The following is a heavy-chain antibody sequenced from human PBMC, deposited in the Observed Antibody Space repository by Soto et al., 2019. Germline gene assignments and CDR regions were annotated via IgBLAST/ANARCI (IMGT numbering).Heavy chain of an antibody. CDR3: ARLLTEGATFREDAFDL. CDR1: RYTFTSHG. V-gene: IGHV1-18*01. Sequence: QLVQSGGDVKTPGASVKVSCTTSRYTFTSHGIAWVRQAPGQGLEWMGWISTFNGKTDYAQKFQGRVTMTADTITSTVDMELRSLRSDDTAVYYCARLLTEGATFREDAFDLWGPGTKVTVSS. D-gene: IGHD3-9*01. J-gene: IGHJ3*01. CDR2: ISTFNGKT.